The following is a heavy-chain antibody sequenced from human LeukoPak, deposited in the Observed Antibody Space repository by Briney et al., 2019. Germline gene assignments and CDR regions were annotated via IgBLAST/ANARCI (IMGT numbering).Heavy chain of an antibody. Sequence: GASLKISCKASGYTFTSYWICWVRQLPGGGLEWMGFIYPDGSDTKYSPSFQGQVIISADKSISTAYLEWSSLKAADTAIYYCARHGSMSFTPLVYWGQGTLVTVTS. CDR2: IYPDGSDT. J-gene: IGHJ4*02. CDR3: ARHGSMSFTPLVY. CDR1: GYTFTSYW. D-gene: IGHD3-16*01. V-gene: IGHV5-51*01.